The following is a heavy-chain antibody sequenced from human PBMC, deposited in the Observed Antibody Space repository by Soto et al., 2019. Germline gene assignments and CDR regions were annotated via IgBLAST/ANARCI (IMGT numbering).Heavy chain of an antibody. CDR1: GYTFTGYY. V-gene: IGHV1-2*02. CDR3: ARGFYYDSGYWAAFDI. J-gene: IGHJ3*02. D-gene: IGHD3-22*01. CDR2: INPNSGGT. Sequence: ASVKVSCKASGYTFTGYYMHWVRQAPGQGLEWMGWINPNSGGTNYAQKFQGRVTMTRDTSISTAYMELSGLRSDDTAVYYCARGFYYDSGYWAAFDIWGQGTMVTVSS.